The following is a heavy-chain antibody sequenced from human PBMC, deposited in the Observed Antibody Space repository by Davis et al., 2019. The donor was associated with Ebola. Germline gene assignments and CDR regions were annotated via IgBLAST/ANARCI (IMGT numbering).Heavy chain of an antibody. V-gene: IGHV1-69*06. D-gene: IGHD5-24*01. CDR3: AREGYNYLAWFDP. CDR2: IIPIFGTA. J-gene: IGHJ5*02. Sequence: SVKVSCKASGGTFSSYAISWVRQAPGHGLEWMGGIIPIFGTANYAQKFQGRVTITADKSTSTAYMELSSLRSEDTAVYYCAREGYNYLAWFDPWGQGTLVTVSS. CDR1: GGTFSSYA.